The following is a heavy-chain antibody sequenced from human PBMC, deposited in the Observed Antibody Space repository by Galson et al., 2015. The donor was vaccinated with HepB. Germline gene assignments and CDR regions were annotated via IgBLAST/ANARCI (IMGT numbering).Heavy chain of an antibody. CDR3: VPQGFGVVSIFDD. V-gene: IGHV3-53*01. Sequence: SLRLSCAVSDFTVSNNYMSWVRQAPGKGLEWVSTIYSDGTTHYTDSVKGRFTISRDNSKNTLYLQMNSLRAEDTAVYYCVPQGFGVVSIFDDWGQGTLVTVSS. D-gene: IGHD3-3*01. J-gene: IGHJ4*02. CDR2: IYSDGTT. CDR1: DFTVSNNY.